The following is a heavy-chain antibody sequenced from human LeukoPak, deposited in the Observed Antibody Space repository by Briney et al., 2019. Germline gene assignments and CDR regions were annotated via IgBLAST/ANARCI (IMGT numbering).Heavy chain of an antibody. J-gene: IGHJ4*02. V-gene: IGHV3-69-1*02. Sequence: GGSLRLSCAASGFTFGKYALNWFRHTPGKGLEWLSYISSTRDIYYADSVKGRFTISRDNAKKSLYLQMNSLRAEDTAVYFCARDDKWAFDYWGQGTLVTVSS. D-gene: IGHD1-26*01. CDR3: ARDDKWAFDY. CDR1: GFTFGKYA. CDR2: ISSTRDI.